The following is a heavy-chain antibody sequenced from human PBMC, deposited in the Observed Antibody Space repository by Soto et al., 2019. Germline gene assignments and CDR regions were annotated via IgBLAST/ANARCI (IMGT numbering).Heavy chain of an antibody. CDR2: IISSSSPI. CDR1: GFIFSNYR. V-gene: IGHV3-48*02. J-gene: IGHJ3*02. Sequence: EVQLVESGGGLVQPGGSLRLSCAASGFIFSNYRMNWVRQAPGKGLEWVSHIISSSSPIYYADSVKGRFTISRDNAKNSLFLQMNSLRDEDTAVYFCARDRSGTWDDAFDIWGRGTMVTVSS. D-gene: IGHD2-15*01. CDR3: ARDRSGTWDDAFDI.